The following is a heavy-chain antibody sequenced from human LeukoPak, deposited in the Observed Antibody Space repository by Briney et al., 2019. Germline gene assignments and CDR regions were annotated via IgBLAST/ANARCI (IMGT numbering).Heavy chain of an antibody. J-gene: IGHJ4*02. Sequence: GGSLRLSCVGSGFTFSHAWMSWVRQAPGKGLEWVAVISYDGSNKYYADSVKGRFTISRDNSKNTLYLQMNSLRAEDTAVYYCARDIRVSSYGSGSTIGAFDYWGQGTLVTVSS. CDR1: GFTFSHAW. CDR2: ISYDGSNK. D-gene: IGHD3-10*01. V-gene: IGHV3-30*06. CDR3: ARDIRVSSYGSGSTIGAFDY.